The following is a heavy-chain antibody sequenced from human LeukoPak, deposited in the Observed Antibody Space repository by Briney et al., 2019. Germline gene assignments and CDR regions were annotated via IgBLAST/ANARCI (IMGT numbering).Heavy chain of an antibody. V-gene: IGHV3-23*01. D-gene: IGHD2-8*01. CDR1: GFTFISYA. CDR3: AKDTSIGKYCTNGVCSPFDY. J-gene: IGHJ4*02. CDR2: ISDSGDYT. Sequence: GGSLRLSCAGSGFTFISYAMSWVRQAPGQGLEWVSVISDSGDYTSYADSVRGRFTISRDNSRNTLYLQMISLRPEDTAVYYCAKDTSIGKYCTNGVCSPFDYWGQGTLVTVSS.